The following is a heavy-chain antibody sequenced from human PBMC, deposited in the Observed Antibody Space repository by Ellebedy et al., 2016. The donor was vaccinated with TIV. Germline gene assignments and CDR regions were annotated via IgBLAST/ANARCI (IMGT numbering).Heavy chain of an antibody. D-gene: IGHD3-10*01. J-gene: IGHJ4*02. CDR3: ASDLWGGRISAYTFEY. Sequence: PGGSLRLSCAASGFNFSSFAMHWVRQAPGNGLEWVAVISYDGGNKQYADSVKGRFSISRDNSKNTLFLQMNSPTTEDTAVYFCASDLWGGRISAYTFEYWGQGTLVTVSS. CDR1: GFNFSSFA. CDR2: ISYDGGNK. V-gene: IGHV3-30-3*01.